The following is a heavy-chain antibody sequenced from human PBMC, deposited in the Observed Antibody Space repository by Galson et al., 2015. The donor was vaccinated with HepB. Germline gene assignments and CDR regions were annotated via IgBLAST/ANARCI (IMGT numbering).Heavy chain of an antibody. CDR3: ARATLGYCSSTSCYKAYMDV. CDR1: GYTFTSYG. Sequence: SVKVSCKASGYTFTSYGISWVRQAPGQGLEWMGWISAYNGNTNYAQKLQGRVTMTTDTSTSTAYMELRSLRSDDTAVYYCARATLGYCSSTSCYKAYMDVWGKGTTVTVSS. J-gene: IGHJ6*03. D-gene: IGHD2-2*02. V-gene: IGHV1-18*01. CDR2: ISAYNGNT.